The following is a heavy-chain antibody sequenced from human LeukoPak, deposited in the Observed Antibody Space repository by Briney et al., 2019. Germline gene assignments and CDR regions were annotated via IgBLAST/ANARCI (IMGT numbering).Heavy chain of an antibody. V-gene: IGHV1-2*02. D-gene: IGHD3-10*01. CDR1: GYTFTGYY. Sequence: GASVKVSCKASGYTFTGYYMHWVRQAPGQGLEWMGWINPNSGGTNYAQKFQGRVTMTRDTSISTAYMELSRLRSDDTAVYYCARQYYYGSGSYSFDYWGQGTLVTVSS. J-gene: IGHJ4*02. CDR3: ARQYYYGSGSYSFDY. CDR2: INPNSGGT.